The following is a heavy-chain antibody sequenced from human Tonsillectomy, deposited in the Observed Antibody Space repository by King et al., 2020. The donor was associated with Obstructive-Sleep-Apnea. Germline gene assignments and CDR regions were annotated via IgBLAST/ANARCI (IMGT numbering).Heavy chain of an antibody. J-gene: IGHJ4*02. V-gene: IGHV4-30-4*01. CDR2: IYDSGRT. CDR3: ARDRVDYGDYYFDY. Sequence: QMQLQESGPGLVKPSQTLSLTCTVSGGSISSGDYYWSWIRQPPGKGLEWIGYIYDSGRTYYNPSLKSRVTISVDTSKNQFSLKLSSVTAADTAVYYCARDRVDYGDYYFDYWGQGTLVTVSS. D-gene: IGHD4-17*01. CDR1: GGSISSGDYY.